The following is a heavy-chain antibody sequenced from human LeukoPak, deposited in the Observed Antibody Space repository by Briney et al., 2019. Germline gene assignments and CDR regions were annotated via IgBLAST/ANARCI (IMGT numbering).Heavy chain of an antibody. CDR1: GFTFSSYS. CDR2: ISSSGSTI. J-gene: IGHJ4*02. Sequence: GGSLRLSCAASGFTFSSYSMNWVRQAPGKGLEWVSSISSSGSTIYYADSVKGRFTISRDNAKNSLYLQMNSLRAEDTAVYYCARHGQYYFDYWGQGTLVTVPS. V-gene: IGHV3-21*04. CDR3: ARHGQYYFDY. D-gene: IGHD3/OR15-3a*01.